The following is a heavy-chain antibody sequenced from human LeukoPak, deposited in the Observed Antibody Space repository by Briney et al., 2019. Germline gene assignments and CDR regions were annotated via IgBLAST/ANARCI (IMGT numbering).Heavy chain of an antibody. CDR2: LNEDGSVK. CDR1: EFSFSTNW. D-gene: IGHD2-15*01. CDR3: ANVPRSTVSY. Sequence: GGSLRLSCAASEFSFSTNWMHWVRLTPGKGLEWVAGLNEDGSVKYYVDSVKGRFTISRDNARSLLFLQMYNLRSEDTGVYFCANVPRSTVSYWGRGTLVTVSS. J-gene: IGHJ4*02. V-gene: IGHV3-7*01.